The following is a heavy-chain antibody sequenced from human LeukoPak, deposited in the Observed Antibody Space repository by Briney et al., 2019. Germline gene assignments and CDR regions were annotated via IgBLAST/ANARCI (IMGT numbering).Heavy chain of an antibody. CDR3: VLGDVTSNNWFDP. Sequence: PGGSLRLSCVASGFTFSSYEMNWVRQAPGKGLEWIGEIYHSGSTNYNPSLKSRVTISVDTSKNQFSLKLSSVTAADTAVYYCVLGDVTSNNWFDPWGQGILVTVSS. D-gene: IGHD1-26*01. J-gene: IGHJ5*02. V-gene: IGHV4-34*08. CDR1: GFTFSSYE. CDR2: IYHSGST.